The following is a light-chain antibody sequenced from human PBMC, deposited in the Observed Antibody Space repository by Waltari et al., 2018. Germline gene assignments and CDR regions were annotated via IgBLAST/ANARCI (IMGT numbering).Light chain of an antibody. CDR3: QQYYSTPYT. Sequence: DIVMPQSPDSLAVSLGERATINWKSTQSVLYSSNNKNYLTWYQQKPGQPPKLLIYWASTRESGVPDRFSGSGSGTDFTLTISSLQAEDVAVYYCQQYYSTPYTFGQGTKLEIK. J-gene: IGKJ2*01. V-gene: IGKV4-1*01. CDR2: WAS. CDR1: QSVLYSSNNKNY.